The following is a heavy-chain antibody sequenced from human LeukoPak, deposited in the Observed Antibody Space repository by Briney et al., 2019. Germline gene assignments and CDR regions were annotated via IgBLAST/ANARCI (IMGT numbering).Heavy chain of an antibody. D-gene: IGHD3-22*01. CDR2: ISGHDGTT. Sequence: PGASLRLSCEASGFSFRSYAMAWVRQAPGKGLQWVSGISGHDGTTYYADSVKGRFTISRDNSKDTLYLQMSSLTVADTAVYFCTRGLYYDDGTGWDYWGQGTLVTVSS. J-gene: IGHJ4*02. CDR3: TRGLYYDDGTGWDY. V-gene: IGHV3-23*01. CDR1: GFSFRSYA.